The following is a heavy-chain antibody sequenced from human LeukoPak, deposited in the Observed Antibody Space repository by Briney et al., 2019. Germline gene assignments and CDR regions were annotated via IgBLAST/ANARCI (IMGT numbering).Heavy chain of an antibody. CDR3: ARGETNAGWSTTFDY. D-gene: IGHD2-2*01. Sequence: GRSLRLSCAASGFTFSSYAMHWVRQAPGKGLEWVAVISYDGSNKYYADSVKGRFTISRDNSKNTLYLRMNSLRAEDTAVYYCARGETNAGWSTTFDYWGQGTLVTVSS. V-gene: IGHV3-30*04. CDR2: ISYDGSNK. J-gene: IGHJ4*02. CDR1: GFTFSSYA.